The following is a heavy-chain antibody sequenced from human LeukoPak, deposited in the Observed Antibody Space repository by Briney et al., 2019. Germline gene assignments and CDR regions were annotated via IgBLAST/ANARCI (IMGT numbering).Heavy chain of an antibody. V-gene: IGHV4-30-4*02. CDR2: IYYSGST. CDR1: GGSISSGDYY. J-gene: IGHJ4*02. CDR3: ARDSGILTGAHSYYFDY. D-gene: IGHD3-9*01. Sequence: SETLSLTCTVSGGSISSGDYYWSWIRQPPGKGLEWIGYIYYSGSTYYNPSLKSRVTISVDTSKNQFSLKLSSVTAADTAVYYCARDSGILTGAHSYYFDYWGQGTLVTVSS.